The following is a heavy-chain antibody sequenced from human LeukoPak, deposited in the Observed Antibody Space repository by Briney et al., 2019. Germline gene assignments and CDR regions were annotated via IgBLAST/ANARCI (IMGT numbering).Heavy chain of an antibody. CDR1: GFTFSNHA. Sequence: PGGSLRLSCAASGFTFSNHAMRWVRQAPGKGLQWVSAISGGGVAIYYADSVKGRFTISRDNSKNTLYLQMNSLRAEDTAVYYCAKDGFDYYDSSGYYYFNYWGQGTLVTVSS. V-gene: IGHV3-23*01. J-gene: IGHJ4*02. CDR3: AKDGFDYYDSSGYYYFNY. D-gene: IGHD3-22*01. CDR2: ISGGGVAI.